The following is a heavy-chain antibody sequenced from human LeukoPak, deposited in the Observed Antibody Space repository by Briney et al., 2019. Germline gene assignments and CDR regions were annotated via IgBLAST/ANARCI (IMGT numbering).Heavy chain of an antibody. Sequence: PGGSLRLSCAASGFTFSSYAMHWVRQAPGKGLEWVAVISYDGSNKYYADSVKGRFTISRDNSKNTLYLQMNSLRAEDTAVYYCARDQRVYYDFWSGYYIYYYYGMDVWGQGTTVTVSS. D-gene: IGHD3-3*01. V-gene: IGHV3-30*04. CDR1: GFTFSSYA. J-gene: IGHJ6*02. CDR2: ISYDGSNK. CDR3: ARDQRVYYDFWSGYYIYYYYGMDV.